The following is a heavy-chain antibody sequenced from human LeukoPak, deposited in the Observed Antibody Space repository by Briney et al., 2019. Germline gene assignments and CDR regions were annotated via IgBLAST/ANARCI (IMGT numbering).Heavy chain of an antibody. CDR1: GFTFSSYW. CDR3: AKDKYSSGHRMDFDY. CDR2: INTDGSST. V-gene: IGHV3-74*01. J-gene: IGHJ4*02. D-gene: IGHD6-19*01. Sequence: PGGSLRLSCAASGFTFSSYWMHWVRQAPGKGLVWVSRINTDGSSTSYADSVKGRFTISRDNAKNSLYLQMNSLRAEDTALYYCAKDKYSSGHRMDFDYLGQGTLVTVSS.